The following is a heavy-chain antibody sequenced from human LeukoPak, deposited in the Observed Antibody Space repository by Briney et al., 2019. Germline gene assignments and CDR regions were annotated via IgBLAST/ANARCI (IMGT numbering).Heavy chain of an antibody. J-gene: IGHJ5*02. CDR2: ISYDGSDK. D-gene: IGHD3-3*01. Sequence: PGGSLRLSCAASGFTFSSYAMHWVRQAPGKGLEWVAVISYDGSDKHYADSVKGRFTISRDNSKNTLYLQMNSLRAEDTAVYYCAKDLKAIWSGSPSWFDPWGQGTLVTVSS. CDR1: GFTFSSYA. V-gene: IGHV3-30*18. CDR3: AKDLKAIWSGSPSWFDP.